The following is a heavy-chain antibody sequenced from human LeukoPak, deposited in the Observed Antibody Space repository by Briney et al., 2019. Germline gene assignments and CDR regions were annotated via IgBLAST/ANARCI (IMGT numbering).Heavy chain of an antibody. CDR3: AREHIVVVPAAMHQLDWFDP. CDR2: INHSGST. CDR1: GGSFSGYY. D-gene: IGHD2-2*01. J-gene: IGHJ5*02. Sequence: SETLSLTCAVYGGSFSGYYWSWTRQPPGKGLEWIGEINHSGSTNYNPSLKSRVTISVDTSKNQFSLKLSSVTAADTAVYYCAREHIVVVPAAMHQLDWFDPWGQGTLVTVSS. V-gene: IGHV4-34*01.